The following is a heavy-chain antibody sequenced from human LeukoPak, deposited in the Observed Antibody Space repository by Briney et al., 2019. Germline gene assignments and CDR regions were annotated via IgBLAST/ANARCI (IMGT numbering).Heavy chain of an antibody. D-gene: IGHD2-15*01. Sequence: GGSLRLSCTASGFSFSGHWMHWARQLPGKGLVWVSRISPTGSTTSYADSVKGRFTIPRDNSKNTLYLQMNSLRAEDTAVYYCAKARGEQNGGSNYWGQGTQVIVSS. V-gene: IGHV3-74*01. J-gene: IGHJ4*02. CDR1: GFSFSGHW. CDR2: ISPTGSTT. CDR3: AKARGEQNGGSNY.